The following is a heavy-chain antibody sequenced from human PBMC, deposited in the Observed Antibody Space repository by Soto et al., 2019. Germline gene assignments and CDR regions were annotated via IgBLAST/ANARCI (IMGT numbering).Heavy chain of an antibody. J-gene: IGHJ6*02. Sequence: QLQLQESGPGLVKPSETLSLTCTVSGGSISSSSYYWGWIRQTPGKGLEWIGSIYYSGSTYYNPSLKSRVTISVDTSKNQFSLKLSSVTAADTAVYYCARGFYDILTNYGMDVWGQGTTVTVSS. CDR3: ARGFYDILTNYGMDV. V-gene: IGHV4-39*01. D-gene: IGHD3-9*01. CDR2: IYYSGST. CDR1: GGSISSSSYY.